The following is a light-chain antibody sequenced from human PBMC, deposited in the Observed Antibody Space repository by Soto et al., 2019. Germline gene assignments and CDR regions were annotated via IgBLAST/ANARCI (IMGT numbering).Light chain of an antibody. J-gene: IGKJ1*01. CDR2: DAT. V-gene: IGKV1-5*01. CDR1: HNIERW. CDR3: QQFAKSST. Sequence: IQLTQSPSTLSASVGDRVTITCRASHNIERWMAWYPQKRGRAPSLMIFDATTLHSGVPSRFSGGWSGTEFTLTINGLQPDDYATYCCQQFAKSSTFGQGTTVEIK.